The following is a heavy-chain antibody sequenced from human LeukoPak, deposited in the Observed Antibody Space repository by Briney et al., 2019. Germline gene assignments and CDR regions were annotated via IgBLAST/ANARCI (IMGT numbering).Heavy chain of an antibody. D-gene: IGHD4-17*01. V-gene: IGHV3-74*01. J-gene: IGHJ4*02. CDR1: GFTFSSYW. Sequence: GGSLRLSCAAPGFTFSSYWMHWVRQAPGKGLLWVSRINSDGSSTSYADSVKGRFTISRDNAKNTLYLQMNSLRAEDTAVYYCARDGGYGEHDYWGQGTLVTVSS. CDR2: INSDGSST. CDR3: ARDGGYGEHDY.